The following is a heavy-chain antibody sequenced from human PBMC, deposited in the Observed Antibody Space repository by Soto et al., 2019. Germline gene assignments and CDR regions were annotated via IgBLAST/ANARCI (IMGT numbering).Heavy chain of an antibody. Sequence: PSETLSLTCAVYGGSFSGYYWSWIRQPPGKGLEWIGEINHSGSTNYNPSLKSRVTISVDTSKNQFSLKLSSVTAADTAVYYCARGFAVRYCSGGSCYRRPFDYWGQGTLVTV. CDR3: ARGFAVRYCSGGSCYRRPFDY. J-gene: IGHJ4*02. CDR1: GGSFSGYY. V-gene: IGHV4-34*01. D-gene: IGHD2-15*01. CDR2: INHSGST.